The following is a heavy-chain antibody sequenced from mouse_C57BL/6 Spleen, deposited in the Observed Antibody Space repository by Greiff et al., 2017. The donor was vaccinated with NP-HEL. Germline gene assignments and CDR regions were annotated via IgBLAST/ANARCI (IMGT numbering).Heavy chain of an antibody. CDR2: IYPGSGNT. Sequence: QVQLKQSGPELVKPGASVKISCKASGYSFTSYYIHWVKQRPGQGLEWIGWIYPGSGNTKYNEKFKGKATLTADTSSSTAYMQLSSLTSEDSAVYYCARGGSFYDGYHYYAMDYWGQGTSVTVSS. D-gene: IGHD2-3*01. J-gene: IGHJ4*01. CDR3: ARGGSFYDGYHYYAMDY. CDR1: GYSFTSYY. V-gene: IGHV1-66*01.